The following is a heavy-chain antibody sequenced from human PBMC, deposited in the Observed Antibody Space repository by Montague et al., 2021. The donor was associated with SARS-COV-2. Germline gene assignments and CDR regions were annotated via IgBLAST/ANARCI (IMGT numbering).Heavy chain of an antibody. V-gene: IGHV4-34*01. Sequence: SETLSLTCAVHGGSFSTYSWNWIRQPPGKGLEWIGEIHHGGSPNYNPSLKSRVTISADTSKNQFSLKLTSVAAADTAVYYCARLGDGVIPSPILVVGPYYSYYYMDVGGKDTRVPVSS. D-gene: IGHD3-22*01. CDR2: IHHGGSP. J-gene: IGHJ6*03. CDR1: GGSFSTYS. CDR3: ARLGDGVIPSPILVVGPYYSYYYMDV.